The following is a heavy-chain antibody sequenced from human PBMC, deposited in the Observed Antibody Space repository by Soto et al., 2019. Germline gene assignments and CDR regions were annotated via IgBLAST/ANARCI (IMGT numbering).Heavy chain of an antibody. CDR1: GFTFSNYG. CDR2: ISYDGTNK. V-gene: IGHV3-30*03. CDR3: ATDWGMYSSSWSHFDC. Sequence: QVQLVESGGGVVQPGRSLRLSCAASGFTFSNYGMHWVRQAPGKGLEWVAVISYDGTNKYYADSVRARFTISRDNSKNTLYLQMTTLRAEDTAVYYCATDWGMYSSSWSHFDCWGQGTLVTVSS. D-gene: IGHD6-13*01. J-gene: IGHJ4*02.